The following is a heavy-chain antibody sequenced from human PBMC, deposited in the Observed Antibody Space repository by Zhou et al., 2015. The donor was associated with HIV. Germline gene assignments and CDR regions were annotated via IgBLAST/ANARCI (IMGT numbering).Heavy chain of an antibody. V-gene: IGHV1-46*01. D-gene: IGHD4-11*01. CDR1: GYTFTSYY. CDR3: ARLGTVHRGAFDI. J-gene: IGHJ3*02. CDR2: INPSGGST. Sequence: QVQLVQSGAEVKKPGASVKVSCKASGYTFTSYYMHWVRQAPGQGLEWMGIINPSGGSTNYAQKFQGRVTMTRDTSTSTVYMELSSLRSEDTAVYYCARLGTVHRGAFDIWGQGTMVTVSS.